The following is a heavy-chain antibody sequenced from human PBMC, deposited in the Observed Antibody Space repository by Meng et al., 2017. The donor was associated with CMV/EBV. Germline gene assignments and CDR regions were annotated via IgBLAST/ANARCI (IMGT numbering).Heavy chain of an antibody. D-gene: IGHD2-15*01. CDR1: GFTFSSYA. J-gene: IGHJ4*02. CDR3: ARDQGLLAN. Sequence: GESLKISCAASGFTFSSYAMSWVRQAPGKGLEWVANIKEDGSEKYYVNSVKGRFTISRDNAKKSLVLQMNSLRADDTAVYYCARDQGLLANWGQGTLVTVSS. CDR2: IKEDGSEK. V-gene: IGHV3-7*01.